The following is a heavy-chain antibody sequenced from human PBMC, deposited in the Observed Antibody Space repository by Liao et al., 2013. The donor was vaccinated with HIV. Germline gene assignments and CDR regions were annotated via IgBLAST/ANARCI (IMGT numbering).Heavy chain of an antibody. D-gene: IGHD3-3*01. CDR2: VYTTGRA. CDR3: AREPYTTWLEWQFPPYYMDV. Sequence: QVQLQESGPGLVNPSQTLSLTCTVSGGSIYSGGYCWTWIRQPAGKGLELIGRVYTTGRANYNPSLKSRVTMSVDTSKNQFSLKVSSVTAADTAVYYCAREPYTTWLEWQFPPYYMDVWGKGTTVTVSS. CDR1: GGSIYSGGYC. V-gene: IGHV4-61*02. J-gene: IGHJ6*03.